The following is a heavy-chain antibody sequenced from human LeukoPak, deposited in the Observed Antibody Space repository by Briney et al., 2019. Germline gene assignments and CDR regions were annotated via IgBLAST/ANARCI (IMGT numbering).Heavy chain of an antibody. J-gene: IGHJ4*02. CDR3: ARVPYSYGYKDY. CDR1: GGTFSSYT. D-gene: IGHD5-18*01. CDR2: IIPILGIA. Sequence: SVKLSCKASGGTFSSYTISWVRQAPGQGLEWMGRIIPILGIANYAQKFQGRVTITADKSTSTAYMELSSLRSEDTAVYYCARVPYSYGYKDYWGQGTLVTVSS. V-gene: IGHV1-69*02.